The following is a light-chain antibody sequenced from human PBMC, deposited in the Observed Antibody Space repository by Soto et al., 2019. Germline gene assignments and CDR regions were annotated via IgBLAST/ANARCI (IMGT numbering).Light chain of an antibody. J-gene: IGKJ4*01. CDR2: AAS. V-gene: IGKV1-27*01. CDR1: QAIYTS. Sequence: DIQMTQSPSSLSASVGDRVTITCRASQAIYTSLVWYQQKPGKVLNLLIYAASTLQSGVPSRFSDSGSVTDFTLTISSLQPEDFATDYCLKFSAVPTCGGGTKVE. CDR3: LKFSAVPT.